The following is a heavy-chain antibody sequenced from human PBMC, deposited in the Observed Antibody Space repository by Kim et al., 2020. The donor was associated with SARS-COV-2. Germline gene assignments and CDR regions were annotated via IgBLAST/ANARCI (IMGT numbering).Heavy chain of an antibody. CDR3: ARVLCSSTSCYSGFYFDY. J-gene: IGHJ4*02. Sequence: SQTLSLTCAISGDSVSSNSAAWNWIRQSPSRGLEWLGRTYYRSKWYNDYAVSVKSRITINPDTSKNQFSLQLNSVTPEDTAVYYCARVLCSSTSCYSGFYFDYWGQGTLVTVSS. D-gene: IGHD2-2*02. V-gene: IGHV6-1*01. CDR1: GDSVSSNSAA. CDR2: TYYRSKWYN.